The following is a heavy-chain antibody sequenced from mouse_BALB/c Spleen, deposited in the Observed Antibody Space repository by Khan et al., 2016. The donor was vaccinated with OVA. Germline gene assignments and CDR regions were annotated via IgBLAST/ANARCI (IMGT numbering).Heavy chain of an antibody. CDR3: ARQPYYHYYVLDY. Sequence: QVQLKQSGPGLVAPSQSLSITCTISGFSLTNYGVHWVRQPPGKGLEWLVVIWSDGSTTYNSALKSRLSISRENSKSQVSLKMNSLQTDDTAMYYCARQPYYHYYVLDYWGQGTSVTVSS. D-gene: IGHD2-10*01. CDR2: IWSDGST. J-gene: IGHJ4*01. CDR1: GFSLTNYG. V-gene: IGHV2-6-1*01.